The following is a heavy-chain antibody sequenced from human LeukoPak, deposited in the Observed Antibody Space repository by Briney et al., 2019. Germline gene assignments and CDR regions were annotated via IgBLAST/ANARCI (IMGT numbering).Heavy chain of an antibody. Sequence: PGGSLRLSCAASGFTFSSYSMNWVRQAPGKGLEWVSSISSSSSYIYYADSVKGRFTISRDNAKNSLYLQMNSLRAEDTAVYYCASWELLPGDAFDIWGQGTMVTVSS. CDR2: ISSSSSYI. CDR1: GFTFSSYS. CDR3: ASWELLPGDAFDI. J-gene: IGHJ3*02. V-gene: IGHV3-21*01. D-gene: IGHD1-26*01.